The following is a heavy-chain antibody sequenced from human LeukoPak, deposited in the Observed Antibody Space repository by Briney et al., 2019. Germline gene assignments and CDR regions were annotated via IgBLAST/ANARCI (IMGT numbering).Heavy chain of an antibody. V-gene: IGHV4-4*07. CDR2: IYSSGST. D-gene: IGHD2-2*01. J-gene: IGHJ2*01. CDR1: GGSISSYY. CDR3: ARGQYHLLYWYFDL. Sequence: SETLSLTCTVPGGSISSYYWCWIRQPAGKGLEWIGRIYSSGSTNYNPSLKSRVTMSVDTSKNQFSLKLSSVTAADTAVYYCARGQYHLLYWYFDLWGRGTLVTVSS.